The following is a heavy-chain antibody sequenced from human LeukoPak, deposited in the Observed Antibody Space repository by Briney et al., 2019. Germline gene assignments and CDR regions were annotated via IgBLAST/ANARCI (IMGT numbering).Heavy chain of an antibody. CDR2: IDYGGST. CDR1: GDSSSNSIYY. D-gene: IGHD6-19*01. V-gene: IGHV4-39*07. Sequence: PSETLSLTCTVSGDSSSNSIYYWGWIRQPPGKGLEWIGSIDYGGSTYYNPSLKSRATISIDTSKNQFSLNLNYVTAADTAVYYCAREYTLYRSGWFLDYWGQGTVVTVSS. CDR3: AREYTLYRSGWFLDY. J-gene: IGHJ4*02.